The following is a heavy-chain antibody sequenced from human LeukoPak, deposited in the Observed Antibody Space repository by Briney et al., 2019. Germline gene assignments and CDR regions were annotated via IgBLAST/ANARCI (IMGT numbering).Heavy chain of an antibody. J-gene: IGHJ3*02. V-gene: IGHV4-59*02. CDR3: ARDTHEYGSGSYYDDTFDS. D-gene: IGHD3-10*01. CDR2: MHHSGKA. CDR1: GFTVSSNY. Sequence: GSLRLSCAASGFTVSSNYMSWVRQPPGKGLEWVGYMHHSGKANSNPSLKSRVTISVDTSKNQVSLKLSSVTAADTAVYYCARDTHEYGSGSYYDDTFDSWGQGTLVTVPS.